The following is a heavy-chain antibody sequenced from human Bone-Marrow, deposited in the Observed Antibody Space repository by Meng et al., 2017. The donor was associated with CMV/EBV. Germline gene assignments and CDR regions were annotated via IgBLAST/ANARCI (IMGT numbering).Heavy chain of an antibody. J-gene: IGHJ4*02. CDR2: IYSGGST. V-gene: IGHV3-53*01. CDR1: GFTVSSNY. CDR3: ARINWLLYAFDY. Sequence: GGSLRLSCAASGFTVSSNYMSWVRQAPGKGLEWVSVIYSGGSTYFADSVKGRFTISRDNSKNTLYLQMNSLRAEDTAVYYCARINWLLYAFDYWGQGTLVTVSS. D-gene: IGHD3-9*01.